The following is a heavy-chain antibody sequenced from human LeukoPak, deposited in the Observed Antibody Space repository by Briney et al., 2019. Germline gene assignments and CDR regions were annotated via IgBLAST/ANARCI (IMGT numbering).Heavy chain of an antibody. CDR1: GYTFTVYY. J-gene: IGHJ4*02. CDR2: INPNSGGT. CDR3: DTYYYDSSGYYPTAS. V-gene: IGHV1-2*02. D-gene: IGHD3-22*01. Sequence: GASVKVSFKASGYTFTVYYMHWVRQAPGQGLEWMGWINPNSGGTNYAQKFQGRVTMTRDTSISTAYMELSRLRSDDTAVYYCDTYYYDSSGYYPTASWGQGTLVTVSS.